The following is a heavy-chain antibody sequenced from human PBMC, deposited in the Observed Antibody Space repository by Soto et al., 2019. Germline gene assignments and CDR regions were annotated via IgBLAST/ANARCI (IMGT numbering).Heavy chain of an antibody. V-gene: IGHV1-69*13. CDR2: MIPIFGTA. CDR1: GGTFSIYA. CDR3: GRGGAGLYSGSGSPTFDP. Sequence: VASVNVSCKDSGGTFSIYAISWVRQAPVGGLEWMGGMIPIFGTANYAQKFQGRVTINADESTSLAYMERSSLRSEDGAVYYCGRGGAGLYSGSGSPTFDPWAQGTLVTVSS. J-gene: IGHJ5*02. D-gene: IGHD3-10*01.